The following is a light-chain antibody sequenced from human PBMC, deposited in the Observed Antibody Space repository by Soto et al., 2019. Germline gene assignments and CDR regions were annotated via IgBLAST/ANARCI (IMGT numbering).Light chain of an antibody. V-gene: IGKV1-39*01. J-gene: IGKJ5*01. CDR1: QSISSY. Sequence: DIQMTQSPSSLSASVGDRVTITCRASQSISSYLNWYQQKPGKAPKLLIYAASSLQSGVPSRFSGSGSETDFTLTISSLQPEDFATYYCQQSYSTPITFGEGTRLENK. CDR2: AAS. CDR3: QQSYSTPIT.